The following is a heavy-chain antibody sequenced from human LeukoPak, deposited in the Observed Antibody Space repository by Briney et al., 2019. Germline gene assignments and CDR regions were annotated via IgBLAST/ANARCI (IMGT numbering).Heavy chain of an antibody. CDR3: ARGLWRTVTTQALGY. Sequence: PGRSLRLSCAASGFTFDDYAMHWVRQAPGKGLEWVSSISSSSSYIYYADSVKGRFTISRDNAKNSLYLQMNSLRADDTAVYYCARGLWRTVTTQALGYWGQGTLVTVSS. D-gene: IGHD4-17*01. V-gene: IGHV3-21*01. J-gene: IGHJ4*02. CDR2: ISSSSSYI. CDR1: GFTFDDYA.